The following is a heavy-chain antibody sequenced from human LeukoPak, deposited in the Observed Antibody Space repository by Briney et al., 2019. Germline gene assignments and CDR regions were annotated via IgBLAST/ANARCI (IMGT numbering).Heavy chain of an antibody. CDR3: ARLKADSSGYCLRFDY. Sequence: SETLSLTCTVSGGSISSGGYHWSWIRQHPGKGLEWIGYIYYSGSTYYNPSLKSRVTISVDTSKNQFSLKLSSVTAADTAVYYCARLKADSSGYCLRFDYWGQGTLVTVSS. CDR2: IYYSGST. CDR1: GGSISSGGYH. J-gene: IGHJ4*02. V-gene: IGHV4-31*03. D-gene: IGHD3-22*01.